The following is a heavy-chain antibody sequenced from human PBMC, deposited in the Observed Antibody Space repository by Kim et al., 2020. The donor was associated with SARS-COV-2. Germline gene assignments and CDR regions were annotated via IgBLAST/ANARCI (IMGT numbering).Heavy chain of an antibody. CDR2: INAGNGNT. CDR3: ARDGGLRYFDWFGLDY. J-gene: IGHJ4*02. Sequence: ASVKVPCKASGYTFTSYAMHWVRQAPGQRLEWMGWINAGNGNTKYSQKFQGRVTITRDTSASTAYMELSSLRSEDTAVYYCARDGGLRYFDWFGLDYWGQGTLVTVSS. CDR1: GYTFTSYA. D-gene: IGHD3-9*01. V-gene: IGHV1-3*01.